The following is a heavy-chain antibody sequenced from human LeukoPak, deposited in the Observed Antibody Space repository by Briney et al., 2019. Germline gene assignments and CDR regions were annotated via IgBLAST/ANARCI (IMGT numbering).Heavy chain of an antibody. Sequence: GESLKISCQGSGYSFTTYWIAWVRQMPGKGLEWMGITYHGDSDTRYSPSFQGLVTISADKSISTAYLQWSSLKASDTAMYFCARRDGSGSPHFDYWGQGTLVTVSS. CDR1: GYSFTTYW. V-gene: IGHV5-51*01. D-gene: IGHD3-10*01. CDR2: TYHGDSDT. CDR3: ARRDGSGSPHFDY. J-gene: IGHJ4*02.